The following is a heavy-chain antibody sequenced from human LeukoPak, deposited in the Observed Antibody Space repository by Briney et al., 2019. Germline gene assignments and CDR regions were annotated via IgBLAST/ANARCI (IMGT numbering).Heavy chain of an antibody. Sequence: GRSLRLSCAASGFTFSSYAMHWVRQAPGKGLEWVAVISYDGSNKYYADSVKGRFTISRDNSKNTLYLQMNSLRAEDTAVYYCAKDLVGAMVRGVRSYGMDVWGQGTTVTVSS. CDR2: ISYDGSNK. CDR3: AKDLVGAMVRGVRSYGMDV. CDR1: GFTFSSYA. V-gene: IGHV3-30-3*01. J-gene: IGHJ6*02. D-gene: IGHD3-10*01.